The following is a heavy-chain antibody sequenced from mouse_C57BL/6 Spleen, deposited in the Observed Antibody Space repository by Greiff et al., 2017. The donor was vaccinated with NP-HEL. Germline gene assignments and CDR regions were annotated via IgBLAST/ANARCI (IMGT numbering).Heavy chain of an antibody. CDR2: IDPETGGT. V-gene: IGHV1-15*01. CDR1: GYTFTDYE. J-gene: IGHJ3*01. D-gene: IGHD2-2*01. CDR3: TRERLYGYERAWFAY. Sequence: QVQLQQSGAELVRPGASVTLSCKASGYTFTDYEMHWVKQTPVHGLEWIGAIDPETGGTAYNQKFKGKAILTAAKSSSTAYMELRSLTSEDSAVYYCTRERLYGYERAWFAYWGQGTLVTVSA.